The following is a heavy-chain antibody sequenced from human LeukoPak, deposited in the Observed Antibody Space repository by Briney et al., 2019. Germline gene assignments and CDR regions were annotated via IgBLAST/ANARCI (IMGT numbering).Heavy chain of an antibody. D-gene: IGHD2-2*01. Sequence: GGSLRPSCAASGFTFSSYAMSWVRQAPGKGLEWVSAIGDSGSSTYYADSVKGRFTISRDNSKNTLYLQMNIPRAEDTAVYYCAKLPPRVVPSANYYFDYWGQGTLVTVSS. CDR1: GFTFSSYA. CDR3: AKLPPRVVPSANYYFDY. CDR2: IGDSGSST. J-gene: IGHJ4*02. V-gene: IGHV3-23*01.